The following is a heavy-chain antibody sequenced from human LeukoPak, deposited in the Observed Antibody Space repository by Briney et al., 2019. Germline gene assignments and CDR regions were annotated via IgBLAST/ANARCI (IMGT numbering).Heavy chain of an antibody. V-gene: IGHV3-7*04. CDR1: GFTFSSYW. J-gene: IGHJ4*02. D-gene: IGHD6-13*01. Sequence: GGSLRLSCAASGFTFSSYWMRWVRQAPGKGLEWVANINQDGSEKNVVDSVKGRFTISRDNAKNSLYLQMNNLRAEDTAVYYCARGLLAAAGIDYWGQGALVTVSS. CDR2: INQDGSEK. CDR3: ARGLLAAAGIDY.